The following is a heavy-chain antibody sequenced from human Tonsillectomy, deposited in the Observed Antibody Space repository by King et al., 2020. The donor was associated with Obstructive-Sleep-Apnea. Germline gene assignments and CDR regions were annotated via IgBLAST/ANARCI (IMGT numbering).Heavy chain of an antibody. V-gene: IGHV3-15*01. Sequence: VQLVESGGGLVKPGGSLRLSCAASGFTFSNAWMSWVRQAPGKGLEWIGRIKSKTDGGTTDYAAVVKGRFIISRDESKNTLYLQMNSLKTEDTAVYHCTTILDEAYFYGSGTVPWFDPWGQGTLVTVSS. CDR1: GFTFSNAW. J-gene: IGHJ5*02. CDR2: IKSKTDGGTT. CDR3: TTILDEAYFYGSGTVPWFDP. D-gene: IGHD3-10*01.